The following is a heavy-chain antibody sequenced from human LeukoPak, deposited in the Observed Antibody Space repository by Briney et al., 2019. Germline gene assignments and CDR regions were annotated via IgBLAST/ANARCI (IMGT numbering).Heavy chain of an antibody. D-gene: IGHD4-17*01. CDR1: GYTFTSYD. V-gene: IGHV1-8*01. Sequence: ASVKVSCKASGYTFTSYDINWVRQATGQGLEWMGWMNPNSGNTGYAQKFQGRVTMTRNTSISTAYMELSSLRSEDTAVNYCARSVTTVTTYFDYWGQGTLVTVSS. J-gene: IGHJ4*02. CDR2: MNPNSGNT. CDR3: ARSVTTVTTYFDY.